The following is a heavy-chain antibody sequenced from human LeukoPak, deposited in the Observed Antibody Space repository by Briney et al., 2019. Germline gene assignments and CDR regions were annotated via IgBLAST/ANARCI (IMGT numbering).Heavy chain of an antibody. D-gene: IGHD2-15*01. Sequence: GGSLRLSCAASGFTFSNAWMSWVRQAPGKGLEWVGRIKSKTGGGTTDYAAPVKGRFTISRDDSKNTLYLQMNSLKTEDTAVYYCTTDFAVVAANAILPVDYWGQGTLVTVSS. CDR2: IKSKTGGGTT. CDR1: GFTFSNAW. CDR3: TTDFAVVAANAILPVDY. J-gene: IGHJ4*02. V-gene: IGHV3-15*01.